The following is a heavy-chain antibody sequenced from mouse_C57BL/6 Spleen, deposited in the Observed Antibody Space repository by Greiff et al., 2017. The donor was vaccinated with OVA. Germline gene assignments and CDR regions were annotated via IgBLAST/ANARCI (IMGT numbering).Heavy chain of an antibody. Sequence: EVQLHQSGPELVKPGASVKISCKASGYTFTDYYMNWVKQSHGKSLEWIGDINPNNGGTSYNQKFKGKATLTVDKSSSTAYMELRSLTSEDSAVYYCAPYLNCFDDWGQGTTRTVSS. J-gene: IGHJ2*01. CDR2: INPNNGGT. CDR1: GYTFTDYY. D-gene: IGHD5-5*01. CDR3: APYLNCFDD. V-gene: IGHV1-26*01.